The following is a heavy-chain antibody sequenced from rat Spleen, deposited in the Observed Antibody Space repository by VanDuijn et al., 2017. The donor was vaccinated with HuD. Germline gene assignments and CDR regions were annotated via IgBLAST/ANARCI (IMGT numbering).Heavy chain of an antibody. CDR1: GFTFSNYD. J-gene: IGHJ3*01. D-gene: IGHD4-4*01. CDR2: IRHDGSST. V-gene: IGHV5-29*01. CDR3: ARRNSGIFDY. Sequence: EVQLVESDGGLVQPGRSMKVSCEASGFTFSNYDMAWVRQAPKKGLEWVATIRHDGSSTNYGDSVKGRFTISRDNAKSTLYLQMDSLRSEDTATYYCARRNSGIFDYWGQGTLVTVSS.